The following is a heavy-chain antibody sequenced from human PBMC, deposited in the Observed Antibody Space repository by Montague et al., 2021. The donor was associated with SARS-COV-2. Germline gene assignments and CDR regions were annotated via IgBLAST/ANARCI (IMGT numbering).Heavy chain of an antibody. J-gene: IGHJ3*02. CDR2: IYYSGST. CDR1: GGPISSYY. D-gene: IGHD3-3*01. V-gene: IGHV4-59*08. CDR3: ARQRRYQLPITIFGVVMADAFDI. Sequence: SDTLSLTCTVSGGPISSYYWSWIRQPPGKGLEWIGYIYYSGSTNYNPSLKSRVTISVDTSKNQFSLKLSSVSAADTAVYYCARQRRYQLPITIFGVVMADAFDIWGQGTMVTVSS.